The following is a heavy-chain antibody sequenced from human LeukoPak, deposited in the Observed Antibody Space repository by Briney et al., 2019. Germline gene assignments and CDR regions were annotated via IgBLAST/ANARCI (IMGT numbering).Heavy chain of an antibody. Sequence: GGSLRLSCAASGFTFSSYGMHWVRQAPGKGLEWVAVISYDGSNKYYADSVKGRFTISRDNSKNTLYLQMNSLRAEDTAVYYCARGRYTAARSYYYYYGMDVWGQGTTVTVSS. CDR1: GFTFSSYG. CDR3: ARGRYTAARSYYYYYGMDV. V-gene: IGHV3-30*03. CDR2: ISYDGSNK. D-gene: IGHD6-6*01. J-gene: IGHJ6*02.